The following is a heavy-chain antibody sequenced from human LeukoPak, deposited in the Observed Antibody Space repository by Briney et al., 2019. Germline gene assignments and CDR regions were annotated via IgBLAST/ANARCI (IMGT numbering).Heavy chain of an antibody. CDR2: FDPEDGET. V-gene: IGHV1-24*01. CDR1: GYTLTELS. Sequence: ASVKASRKASGYTLTELSMHWVRQAPGKGLEWMGGFDPEDGETIYAQKFQGRVTMTEDTSTDTAYMELSSLRSEDTAVYYCAAALDIVVVPAAISYYYMDVWGKGTTVTVSS. CDR3: AAALDIVVVPAAISYYYMDV. J-gene: IGHJ6*03. D-gene: IGHD2-2*02.